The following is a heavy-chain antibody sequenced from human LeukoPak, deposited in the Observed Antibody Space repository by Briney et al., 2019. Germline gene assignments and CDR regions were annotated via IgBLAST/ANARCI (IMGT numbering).Heavy chain of an antibody. CDR1: GFTFNDHA. CDR3: ARAPYNSGSRNWFDP. Sequence: PGGSLRLSCAASGFTFNDHAMSWVRQAPGKGLEWVSSISRRGDDTYYADSVKGRFIVSRENSKNTVYLQMNRLGIEDTAVYHCARAPYNSGSRNWFDPWGQGTLVTVSS. CDR2: ISRRGDDT. V-gene: IGHV3-23*01. J-gene: IGHJ5*02. D-gene: IGHD3-10*01.